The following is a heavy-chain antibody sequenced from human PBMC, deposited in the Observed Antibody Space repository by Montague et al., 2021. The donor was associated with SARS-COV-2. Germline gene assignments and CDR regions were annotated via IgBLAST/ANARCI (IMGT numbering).Heavy chain of an antibody. V-gene: IGHV2-5*02. Sequence: HALVKPTQTLTLTCTFSGFSLSTSGVGVGWIRQPPGKALEWLALIYWDDDKRYSPSLKTRLTITKDTSKNQVVLTMTNMDPVDTGTYYCAHRLARHYDINADLWCPFDXWGQGTLVTVSS. D-gene: IGHD3-22*01. CDR1: GFSLSTSGVG. J-gene: IGHJ4*02. CDR2: IYWDDDK. CDR3: AHRLARHYDINADLWCPFDX.